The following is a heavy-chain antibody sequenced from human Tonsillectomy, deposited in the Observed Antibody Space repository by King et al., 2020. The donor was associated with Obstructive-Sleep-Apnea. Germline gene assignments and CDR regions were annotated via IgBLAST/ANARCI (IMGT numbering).Heavy chain of an antibody. V-gene: IGHV4-59*01. J-gene: IGHJ4*02. CDR2: IYYSGST. D-gene: IGHD4-17*01. Sequence: QLQESGPGLVKPSETLSLTCTVSGGSISSYYWSWIRQPPGKGLEWIGYIYYSGSTNYNPSLKSRVTISVDTSKNQFSLKLSSVTAADTAVYYFARESGIYGDYVDYWGQGTLVTVSS. CDR1: GGSISSYY. CDR3: ARESGIYGDYVDY.